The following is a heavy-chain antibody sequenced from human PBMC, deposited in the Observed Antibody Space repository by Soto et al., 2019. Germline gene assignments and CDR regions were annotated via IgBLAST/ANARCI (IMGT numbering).Heavy chain of an antibody. CDR3: ATTRTPSDEYYYDNGNCGNLDY. CDR1: GGTFNNYA. CDR2: IVPIFGTP. V-gene: IGHV1-69*18. J-gene: IGHJ4*02. Sequence: QVQLVQSGAEVKKPGSSVKVSCTASGGTFNNYAISWVRQAPGQGLEWMGSIVPIFGTPNYAQKFQGRATITADESTSTAYMGLRRLRSEDTAVYYCATTRTPSDEYYYDNGNCGNLDYWGQGTVVTVSS. D-gene: IGHD3-22*01.